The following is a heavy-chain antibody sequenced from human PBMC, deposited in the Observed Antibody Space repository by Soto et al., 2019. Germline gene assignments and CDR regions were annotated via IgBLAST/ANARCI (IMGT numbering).Heavy chain of an antibody. D-gene: IGHD5-18*01. CDR2: IYYNGST. CDR1: GGSISSGDYY. V-gene: IGHV4-30-4*01. CDR3: ARGRQTWIQLLDY. J-gene: IGHJ4*02. Sequence: SETLSLTCTVSGGSISSGDYYWSWIRQPPGKGLEWIGYIYYNGSTYYNPSLQSRVTISVDTSKNQFSLKLSSVTAADTAVYYCARGRQTWIQLLDYWGQGTLVTVSS.